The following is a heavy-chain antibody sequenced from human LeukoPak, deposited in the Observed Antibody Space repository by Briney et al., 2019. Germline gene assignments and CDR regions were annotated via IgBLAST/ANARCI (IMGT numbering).Heavy chain of an antibody. CDR3: ATPSIVPAIRFLEWLRPHFDY. D-gene: IGHD3-3*01. Sequence: ASVKVSCKASGYTFTGYYMHWVRQAPGQGLEWMGWINPNSGGTNYAQKFQGRVTMTRDTSISTAYMELSRLRSDDPAMYYRATPSIVPAIRFLEWLRPHFDYWGQGTLVTVSS. CDR1: GYTFTGYY. V-gene: IGHV1-2*02. J-gene: IGHJ4*02. CDR2: INPNSGGT.